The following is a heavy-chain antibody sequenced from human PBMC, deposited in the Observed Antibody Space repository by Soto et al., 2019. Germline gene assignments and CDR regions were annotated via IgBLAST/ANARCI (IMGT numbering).Heavy chain of an antibody. CDR2: IWHDGGNK. CDR1: GFTFSGYG. V-gene: IGHV3-33*01. D-gene: IGHD3-16*01. Sequence: PGGSLRLSCAASGFTFSGYGMHWVRQAPGKGLERVAFIWHDGGNKFYAESVKGRFTISRDNSKNTLYLQMTSLSAEDTAMYYCARDGDVNTGFGKDYWGQGTLVTVSS. J-gene: IGHJ4*02. CDR3: ARDGDVNTGFGKDY.